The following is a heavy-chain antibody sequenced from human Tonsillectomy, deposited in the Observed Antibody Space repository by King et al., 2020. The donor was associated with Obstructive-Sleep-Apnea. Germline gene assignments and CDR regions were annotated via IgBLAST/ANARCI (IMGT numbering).Heavy chain of an antibody. V-gene: IGHV4-30-4*01. CDR3: ARTLTVVTNRYFDY. Sequence: QLQESGPGLVKPSQTLSLTCTVSGGSISSGDYYWSWIRQPPGKGLEWIGNIYYCGSTYYKSSLKRRVAISVDTSKNQFSLKLSSVTAADTAVYYCARTLTVVTNRYFDYWGQGTLVTVSS. D-gene: IGHD2-21*02. J-gene: IGHJ4*02. CDR2: IYYCGST. CDR1: GGSISSGDYY.